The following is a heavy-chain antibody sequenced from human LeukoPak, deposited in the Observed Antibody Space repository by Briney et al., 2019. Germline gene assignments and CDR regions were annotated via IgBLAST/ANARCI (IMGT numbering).Heavy chain of an antibody. CDR2: ISSSADTI. J-gene: IGHJ4*02. CDR3: TKERGSY. CDR1: GFIFSSDE. V-gene: IGHV3-48*03. Sequence: GGSLRLSCAASGFIFSSDEMTWVRQAPGEGLESVSFISSSADTILYADSVKGRFTISRDNGKNALYLQMNSLRAEDTAVYYCTKERGSYWGQGTLVTVSS.